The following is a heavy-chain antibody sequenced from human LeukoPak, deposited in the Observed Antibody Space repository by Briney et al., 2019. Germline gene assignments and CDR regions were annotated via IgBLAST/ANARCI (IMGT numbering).Heavy chain of an antibody. J-gene: IGHJ6*02. CDR1: GYTFTSYY. D-gene: IGHD5-18*01. CDR2: INPSGGST. CDR3: ARDGSYGYPRPRYYYYGMDV. Sequence: ASVKVSCKASGYTFTSYYMHWVRQAPGQGLEWMGIINPSGGSTSYAQKFQGRVTMTEDTSTSTVYMELSSLRSEDTAVYYCARDGSYGYPRPRYYYYGMDVWGQGTTVTVSS. V-gene: IGHV1-46*01.